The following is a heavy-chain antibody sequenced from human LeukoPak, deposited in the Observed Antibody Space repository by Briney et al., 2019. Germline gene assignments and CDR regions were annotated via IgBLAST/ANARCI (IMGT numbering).Heavy chain of an antibody. V-gene: IGHV3-74*01. J-gene: IGHJ4*02. D-gene: IGHD4-17*01. Sequence: GGSLRLSCAASGLTFNSYWMHWVRQAPGKGLVWVSLITSDGSSTTYADSVKGRFTISRDNAKNTLYLQMNSLRVEDTAVYYCARGRTEGATVTTAYWGQGALVTVSS. CDR1: GLTFNSYW. CDR3: ARGRTEGATVTTAY. CDR2: ITSDGSST.